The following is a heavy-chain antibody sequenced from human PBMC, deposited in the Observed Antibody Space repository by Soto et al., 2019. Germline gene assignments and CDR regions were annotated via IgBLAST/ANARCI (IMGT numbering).Heavy chain of an antibody. D-gene: IGHD2-15*01. CDR3: ARVAAATWNDAFDI. V-gene: IGHV4-34*01. Sequence: PSETLSLTCTVSGGSFSGYYWSWIRQPPGKGLEWIGEINHSGSTNYNPSLKSRVTISVDTSKNQFSLKLSSVTAADTAVYYCARVAAATWNDAFDIWGQGTMVTVSS. CDR1: GGSFSGYY. CDR2: INHSGST. J-gene: IGHJ3*02.